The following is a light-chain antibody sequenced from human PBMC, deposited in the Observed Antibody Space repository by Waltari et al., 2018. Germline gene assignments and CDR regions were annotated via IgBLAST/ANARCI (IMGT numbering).Light chain of an antibody. V-gene: IGKV3-15*01. CDR3: QQYYVWPPIT. Sequence: VLLTQSPASLSVSPGDTVILSCRASQSVRTNLVWYQQKAGQAPRTIIYGASTRARGVPSRFSGSGSETDFTLIISSLQSEDAAVYFCQQYYVWPPITFGGGTKLEI. CDR2: GAS. CDR1: QSVRTN. J-gene: IGKJ4*01.